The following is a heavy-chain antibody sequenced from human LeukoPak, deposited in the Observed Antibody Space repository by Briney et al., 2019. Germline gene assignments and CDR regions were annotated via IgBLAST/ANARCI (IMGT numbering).Heavy chain of an antibody. J-gene: IGHJ3*02. D-gene: IGHD2-21*02. CDR2: ISSSSSYI. CDR1: GFTFSSYS. CDR3: ARESMTRDAFDI. V-gene: IGHV3-21*01. Sequence: TPGGSLRLSCAASGFTFSSYSMNWVRQAPGKGLEWVSSISSSSSYIHYADSVKGRFTISRDNAKNSLYLQMNSLRAEDTAVYYCARESMTRDAFDIWGQGTMVTVSS.